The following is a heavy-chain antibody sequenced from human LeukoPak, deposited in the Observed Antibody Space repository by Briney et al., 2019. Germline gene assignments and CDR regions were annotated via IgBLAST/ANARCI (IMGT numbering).Heavy chain of an antibody. CDR2: INPNSGGT. CDR3: ARDIPLRYFDWLLSSDDY. CDR1: GYTFTGYY. J-gene: IGHJ4*02. Sequence: ASVKVSCKASGYTFTGYYMHWVRQAPGQGLEWMGWINPNSGGTNYAQKFQGRVTMTRDTSISTAYMELSRLGSDDTAVYYCARDIPLRYFDWLLSSDDYWGQGTLVTVSS. D-gene: IGHD3-9*01. V-gene: IGHV1-2*02.